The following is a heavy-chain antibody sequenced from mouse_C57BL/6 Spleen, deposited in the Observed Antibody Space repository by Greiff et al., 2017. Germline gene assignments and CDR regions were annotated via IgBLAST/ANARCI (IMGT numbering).Heavy chain of an antibody. CDR2: IYPGDGDT. J-gene: IGHJ4*01. CDR1: GYAFSSYG. D-gene: IGHD1-1*01. CDR3: SCHTTVVPYYYAIDY. Sequence: QVQLQQSGAELVKPGASVKISCKASGYAFSSYGMNWVKQRPGKGLEWIGQIYPGDGDTNYNGKLKGKATLTADKSSSTAYMQLSSLTSKDSAIYFYSCHTTVVPYYYAIDYWGQGTSVTVSS. V-gene: IGHV1-80*01.